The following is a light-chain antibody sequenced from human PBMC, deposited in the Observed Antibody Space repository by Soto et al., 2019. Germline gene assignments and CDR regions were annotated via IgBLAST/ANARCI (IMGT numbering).Light chain of an antibody. J-gene: IGKJ4*01. CDR2: DAS. CDR3: QQRSNWPALT. V-gene: IGKV3-11*01. CDR1: ESVTTY. Sequence: DIVLTQSPATLSLSPGERATLSCRASESVTTYLAWYRQKPGQPPRLLIYDASKRATGVPVRFSGSGSGTDFPLPISSLEPEDFAIYYCQQRSNWPALTFGGGTKVEIK.